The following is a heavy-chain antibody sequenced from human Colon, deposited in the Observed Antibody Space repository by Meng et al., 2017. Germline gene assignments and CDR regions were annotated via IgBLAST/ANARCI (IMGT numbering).Heavy chain of an antibody. CDR3: GRSGAYDYRIDS. V-gene: IGHV1-18*01. J-gene: IGHJ5*01. Sequence: QVQLVQSGAEEKKPGASVKVSCKAYGYTFTSYGISWVRQAPGQGLEWVAWISAYNGNTIYAQKVQGRVTLTTDTSTSTDYMELRSLISDDTAVYYCGRSGAYDYRIDSWGQGTLVTVSS. D-gene: IGHD5-12*01. CDR1: GYTFTSYG. CDR2: ISAYNGNT.